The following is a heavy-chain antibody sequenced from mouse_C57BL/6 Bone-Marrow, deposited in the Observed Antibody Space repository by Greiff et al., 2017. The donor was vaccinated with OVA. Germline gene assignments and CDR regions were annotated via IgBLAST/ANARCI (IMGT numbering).Heavy chain of an antibody. J-gene: IGHJ1*03. D-gene: IGHD2-1*01. CDR1: GYTFTSYW. CDR3: ARSIYYGNHWYFDV. CDR2: INPSNGGT. V-gene: IGHV1-53*01. Sequence: QVQLKQPGTELVKPGASVKLSCKASGYTFTSYWMHWVKQRPGQGLEWIGNINPSNGGTNYNEKFKSKATLTVDKSSSTAYMQLSSLTSEDSAVYYCARSIYYGNHWYFDVWGTGTTVTVSS.